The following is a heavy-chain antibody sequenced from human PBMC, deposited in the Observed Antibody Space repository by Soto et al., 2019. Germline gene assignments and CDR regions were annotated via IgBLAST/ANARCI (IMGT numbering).Heavy chain of an antibody. Sequence: GGSLRLSCAASGFTFTNAWMTWVRQGPGKGLEWVGRIKSKSDGGTIDYAAPVKGRFTISRDDSKNTPYLQMNSLKTEVTAVYYCTTGPNLRPLAAFDIWGQGAVVTVSS. CDR2: IKSKSDGGTI. CDR1: GFTFTNAW. J-gene: IGHJ3*02. V-gene: IGHV3-15*01. CDR3: TTGPNLRPLAAFDI.